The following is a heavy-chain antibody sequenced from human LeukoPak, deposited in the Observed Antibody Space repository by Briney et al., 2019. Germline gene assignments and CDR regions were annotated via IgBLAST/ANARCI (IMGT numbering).Heavy chain of an antibody. D-gene: IGHD3-16*02. CDR2: INHSGST. J-gene: IGHJ6*02. V-gene: IGHV4-34*01. CDR1: GESFSGYY. Sequence: SETLSLTCAVYGESFSGYYWSWIRQPPGKGLEWMGEINHSGSTNYNPSLKSRVTISVDTSKNQFSLKLSSVTAADTAVYYCARGRGYVWGSYRTTYYYGMDVWGQGTTVTVSS. CDR3: ARGRGYVWGSYRTTYYYGMDV.